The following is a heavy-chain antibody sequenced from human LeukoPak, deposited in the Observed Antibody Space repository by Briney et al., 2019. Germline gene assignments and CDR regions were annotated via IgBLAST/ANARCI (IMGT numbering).Heavy chain of an antibody. V-gene: IGHV3-48*03. CDR2: ISSSGDTL. CDR3: ATTPYDSSSWYYFDY. Sequence: GGSLRLSCVGSGFTFSYYEMNWVRQASGKGLEWVTYISSSGDTLYYADSVKGRFTISRDNAKNSLYLQMNSLRAEDTAVYYCATTPYDSSSWYYFDYWGQGSLVTVSS. CDR1: GFTFSYYE. J-gene: IGHJ4*02. D-gene: IGHD6-13*01.